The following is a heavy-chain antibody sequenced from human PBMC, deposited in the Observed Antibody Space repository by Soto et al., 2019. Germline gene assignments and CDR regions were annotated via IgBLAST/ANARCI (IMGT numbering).Heavy chain of an antibody. V-gene: IGHV4-39*01. CDR3: ARHSRFGGYSYGRDYYYYGMDV. D-gene: IGHD5-18*01. Sequence: SETLSLTCTVSGGSISSSSYYWGWIRQPPGKGLEWIGSIYYSGSTYYNPSLKSRVTISVDTSKNQFSLKLSSVTAADTAVYYCARHSRFGGYSYGRDYYYYGMDVRGQGTTVTVSS. J-gene: IGHJ6*02. CDR2: IYYSGST. CDR1: GGSISSSSYY.